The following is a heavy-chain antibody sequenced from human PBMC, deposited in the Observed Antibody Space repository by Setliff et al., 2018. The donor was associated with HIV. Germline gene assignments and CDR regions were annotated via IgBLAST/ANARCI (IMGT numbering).Heavy chain of an antibody. D-gene: IGHD6-19*01. CDR1: GGSISSSSHY. CDR3: ASYYRVSGWYQEASWFFDL. Sequence: KASETLSRTCTVSGGSISSSSHYWGWIRQPPGKGLEWVGSIYYSGSTYYNPSLKSRVTISLDTSKNQLSLKLSSVTAADTAVYYCASYYRVSGWYQEASWFFDLWGRGTLVTVSS. J-gene: IGHJ2*01. CDR2: IYYSGST. V-gene: IGHV4-39*01.